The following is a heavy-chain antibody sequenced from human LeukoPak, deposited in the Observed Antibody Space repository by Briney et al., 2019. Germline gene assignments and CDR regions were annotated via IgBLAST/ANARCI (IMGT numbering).Heavy chain of an antibody. CDR1: GYSFTSYW. D-gene: IGHD7-27*01. CDR2: IDPSDSEA. Sequence: GESLKISCRASGYSFTSYWIGWVRQMPGKGLEWMGIIDPSDSEARYTPSFQGQVTISVDKSLTTADLQWNSLKASDTAMYYCARQTARGHSGDYWGQGTLVTVSS. J-gene: IGHJ4*02. CDR3: ARQTARGHSGDY. V-gene: IGHV5-51*01.